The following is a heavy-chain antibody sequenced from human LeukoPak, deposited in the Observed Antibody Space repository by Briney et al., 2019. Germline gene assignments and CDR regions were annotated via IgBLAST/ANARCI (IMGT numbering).Heavy chain of an antibody. CDR2: VYYRGAT. CDR3: ARDGLSWILDS. Sequence: SETLSLTCTVSGGSLSSNYWSWIRQPPGKGLEWIGFVYYRGATNYNPSLKSRVTISVDTSKNQFSLKLSSVTAADTAVYYCARDGLSWILDSWGQGSLVTVSS. V-gene: IGHV4-59*01. J-gene: IGHJ4*02. D-gene: IGHD2-2*03. CDR1: GGSLSSNY.